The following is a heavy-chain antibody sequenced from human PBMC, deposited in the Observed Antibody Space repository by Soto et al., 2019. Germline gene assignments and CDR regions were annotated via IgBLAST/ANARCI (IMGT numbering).Heavy chain of an antibody. CDR2: IYYSGST. J-gene: IGHJ4*02. CDR3: ARHPVSIAALTKFDY. D-gene: IGHD6-6*01. CDR1: GGSISSSSYY. V-gene: IGHV4-39*01. Sequence: QLQLQESGPGLVKPSETLSLTCTVSGGSISSSSYYWGWIRQPPGKGLEWIGSIYYSGSTYYNPSLKSRVTISVDTSKNQFSLKLSSVTAADTAVYYCARHPVSIAALTKFDYWGQGTLVTVSS.